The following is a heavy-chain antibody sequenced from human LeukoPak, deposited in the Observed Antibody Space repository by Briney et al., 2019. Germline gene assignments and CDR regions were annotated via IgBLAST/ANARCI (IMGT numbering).Heavy chain of an antibody. CDR3: ARGSIPIVATGVDY. V-gene: IGHV1-18*01. CDR2: ISAYNGNT. J-gene: IGHJ4*02. Sequence: ASVKVSCKASGYPFTSYGISWVRQAPGQGLEWMGWISAYNGNTNYAQKLQGRVTMTTDTSTSTAYMELRSLRSDDTAVYYCARGSIPIVATGVDYWGQGTLVTVSS. D-gene: IGHD6-13*01. CDR1: GYPFTSYG.